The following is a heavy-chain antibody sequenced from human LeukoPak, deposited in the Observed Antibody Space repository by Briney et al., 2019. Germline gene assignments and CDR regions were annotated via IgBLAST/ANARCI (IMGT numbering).Heavy chain of an antibody. Sequence: GGSLRLSCAASGFTFSSYAMSWVRQAPGKGLEWVSGISGSGSSTYYADSVKGRFTISRDNSKNTLYLQMNSLKAEDTAVYYCAKPPSYYYDSSGFVLDYWGQGALVTVPS. CDR3: AKPPSYYYDSSGFVLDY. CDR1: GFTFSSYA. V-gene: IGHV3-23*01. J-gene: IGHJ4*02. D-gene: IGHD3-22*01. CDR2: ISGSGSST.